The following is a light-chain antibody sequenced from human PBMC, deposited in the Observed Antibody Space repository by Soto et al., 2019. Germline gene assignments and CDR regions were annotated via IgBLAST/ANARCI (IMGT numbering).Light chain of an antibody. Sequence: EIVMTQSPATLSVSPGERATLSCRASQSVSSNLAWYQQKPGQAPRLLIYGASTRATGIPARLSGSGSGTEFTISVSSLQSEDFAVYSCQQYNNWPQWTFGQGTKVDIK. CDR3: QQYNNWPQWT. V-gene: IGKV3-15*01. CDR1: QSVSSN. CDR2: GAS. J-gene: IGKJ1*01.